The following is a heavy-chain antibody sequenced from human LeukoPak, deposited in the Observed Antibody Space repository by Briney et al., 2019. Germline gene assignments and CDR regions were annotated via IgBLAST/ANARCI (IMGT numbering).Heavy chain of an antibody. CDR2: IKSKTDGGTT. CDR3: TTDAPYYYGSGTKTDAFDL. J-gene: IGHJ3*01. CDR1: GFTVSSNY. V-gene: IGHV3-15*01. Sequence: GGSLRLSCAASGFTVSSNYMSWVRQPPGKGLEWVGRIKSKTDGGTTDYAAPVKGRFTISRDDSKNTLYLQMNSLKTEDTAVYYCTTDAPYYYGSGTKTDAFDLWGQGTMVTASS. D-gene: IGHD3-10*01.